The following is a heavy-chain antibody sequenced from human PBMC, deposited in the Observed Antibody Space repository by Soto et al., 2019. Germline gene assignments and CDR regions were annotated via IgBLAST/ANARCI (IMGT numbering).Heavy chain of an antibody. J-gene: IGHJ6*02. CDR2: INHSGST. CDR1: GGSFSGYY. CDR3: ARVAGIGAQRFYGMDV. V-gene: IGHV4-34*01. Sequence: QVQLQQWGAGLLKPSETLSLTCAVYGGSFSGYYWSWIRQPPGKGLEWIGEINHSGSTNYNPSLKSRVTISVDTSKNQFSLKLTSVTAADTAVYYCARVAGIGAQRFYGMDVWGQGTTVTVSS. D-gene: IGHD3-10*01.